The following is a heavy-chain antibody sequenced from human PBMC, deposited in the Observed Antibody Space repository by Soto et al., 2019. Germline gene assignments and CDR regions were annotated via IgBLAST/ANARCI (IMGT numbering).Heavy chain of an antibody. V-gene: IGHV1-69*13. Sequence: GASVKVSCKASGGTFSSYAISWVRQAPGQGLEWMGGIIPIFGIANYAQKFQGRVTITADESTSTAYMELSSLRSEDTAVYYCASTTLRYFDRTYYYGMDVWGQGTTVTVSS. CDR3: ASTTLRYFDRTYYYGMDV. CDR1: GGTFSSYA. J-gene: IGHJ6*02. D-gene: IGHD3-9*01. CDR2: IIPIFGIA.